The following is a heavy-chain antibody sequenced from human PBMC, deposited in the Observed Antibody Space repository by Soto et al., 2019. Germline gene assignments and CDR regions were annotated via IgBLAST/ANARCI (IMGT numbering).Heavy chain of an antibody. CDR2: ISSSSSTT. CDR1: GFTFSSYS. Sequence: GGSLRLSCAASGFTFSSYSMNWVRQAPGKGLEWVSYISSSSSTTYYADSVKGRFTISRYNAKNSLYLLMNSLRAEDTAVYYCARHPERIAQIGWFDPWGQGT. D-gene: IGHD6-13*01. V-gene: IGHV3-48*01. J-gene: IGHJ5*02. CDR3: ARHPERIAQIGWFDP.